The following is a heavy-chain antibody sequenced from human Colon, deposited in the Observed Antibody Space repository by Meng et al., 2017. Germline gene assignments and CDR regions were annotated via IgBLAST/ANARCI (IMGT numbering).Heavy chain of an antibody. CDR1: AGSISNYL. J-gene: IGHJ4*02. V-gene: IGHV4-4*07. D-gene: IGHD3-10*01. CDR3: ARENVSGSYRPLDY. Sequence: RLQGLGPGLLKPSETRPLTCHVSAGSISNYLWSWIRPPVGKGLEWIGRIYTSGTTNYSPSLKSRVTMSVDTSKNQFSLNLSSVTAADTAMYYCARENVSGSYRPLDYWGQGTLVTVSS. CDR2: IYTSGTT.